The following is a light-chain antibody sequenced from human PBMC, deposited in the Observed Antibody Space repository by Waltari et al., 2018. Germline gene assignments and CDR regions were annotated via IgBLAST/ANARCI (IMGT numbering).Light chain of an antibody. V-gene: IGKV1-5*03. CDR3: QQYNGYSRT. CDR2: RAS. J-gene: IGKJ1*01. Sequence: DIQMTQSPSNLSASVGDRVTITCRASQSISDWLAWYQQKPGKAPKVLIYRASTLESGVPSRFSGSGSGTEFTLTISSLQPDDFATYYCQQYNGYSRTFGQGTKVEVK. CDR1: QSISDW.